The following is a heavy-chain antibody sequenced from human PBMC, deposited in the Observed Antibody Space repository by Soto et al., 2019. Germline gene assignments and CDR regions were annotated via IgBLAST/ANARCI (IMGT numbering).Heavy chain of an antibody. Sequence: SETLSLTCTVSGVSLSSSSYYWGWIRQPPGKGLEWVGCIFYNGKTQYDPSLRGRLIISLDRSQNQFFLRLTPVTAADTAVYYCARDSYDSAAGGVNDAFDIWGQGTMVTVSS. J-gene: IGHJ3*02. CDR3: ARDSYDSAAGGVNDAFDI. CDR2: IFYNGKT. D-gene: IGHD3-22*01. V-gene: IGHV4-39*07. CDR1: GVSLSSSSYY.